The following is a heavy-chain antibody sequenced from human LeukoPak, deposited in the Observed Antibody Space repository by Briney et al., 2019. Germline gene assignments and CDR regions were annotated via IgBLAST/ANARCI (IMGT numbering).Heavy chain of an antibody. Sequence: PVASVKVSCKASGGTFSSYAISWVRQAPGQGLEWMGGIIPIFGTANYAQKFQGRVTITADESTSTAYMELSSLRSEDTAVYYCARSLTREYSYALPAFDYWGQGTLVTVSS. J-gene: IGHJ4*02. D-gene: IGHD5-18*01. V-gene: IGHV1-69*13. CDR2: IIPIFGTA. CDR1: GGTFSSYA. CDR3: ARSLTREYSYALPAFDY.